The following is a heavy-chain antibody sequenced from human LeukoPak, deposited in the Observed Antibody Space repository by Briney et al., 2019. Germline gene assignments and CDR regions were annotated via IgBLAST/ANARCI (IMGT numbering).Heavy chain of an antibody. CDR1: GYTFTSYA. V-gene: IGHV1-3*01. J-gene: IGHJ5*02. Sequence: ASVKVSCKASGYTFTSYAMHWVRQAPGQRLEWMGWINAGNGNTKYSQKFQGRVTITRDTSASTAYMELSSLRSEDTAVYYCARVATFLPTSNWFDPWGQGTLVTVSS. CDR3: ARVATFLPTSNWFDP. CDR2: INAGNGNT. D-gene: IGHD5-12*01.